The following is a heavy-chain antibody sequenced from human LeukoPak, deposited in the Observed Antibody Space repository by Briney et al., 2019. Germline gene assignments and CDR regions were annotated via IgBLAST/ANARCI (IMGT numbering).Heavy chain of an antibody. J-gene: IGHJ5*02. CDR2: LNPDTGST. CDR3: ARESFSGSGGLNWFAP. Sequence: GASVKVSCKASGYTXTGYYIHWVRQAPGQGLEWMGGLNPDTGSTNYAQKFQARVIMTRDTSINTAYMELRRLRYDDTAMYFCARESFSGSGGLNWFAPWGQGTLVTVSA. V-gene: IGHV1-2*02. D-gene: IGHD3-10*01. CDR1: GYTXTGYY.